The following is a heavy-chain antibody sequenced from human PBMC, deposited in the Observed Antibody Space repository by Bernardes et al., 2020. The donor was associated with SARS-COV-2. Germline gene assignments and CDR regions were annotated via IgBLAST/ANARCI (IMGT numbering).Heavy chain of an antibody. CDR2: IYWDDDR. J-gene: IGHJ1*01. CDR1: GFSLTTDIVG. Sequence: SGPTHVKPTQTLTLTCTFSGFSLTTDIVGVGWIRQPQGKALAWLAAIYWDDDRRYSPSLKSRLTISKGTSRNQVVLTMTNMDPVDTATYYCGHIAVGAAGDHPSHWGQGTLVTVSS. D-gene: IGHD6-25*01. V-gene: IGHV2-5*02. CDR3: GHIAVGAAGDHPSH.